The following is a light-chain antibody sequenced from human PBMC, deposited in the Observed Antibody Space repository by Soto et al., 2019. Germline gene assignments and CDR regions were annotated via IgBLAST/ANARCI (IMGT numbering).Light chain of an antibody. CDR1: SSDVGGYNY. CDR2: DVS. Sequence: QSVLTQPASVSGSPGQSITISCTGTSSDVGGYNYVSWYQQHPGKAPKLMIYDVSNRPSGVSNRFSGSKSGNTAFLTISGLQAEDEADYYCSSYTGSSTYVVFGGGTKLTVL. V-gene: IGLV2-14*01. CDR3: SSYTGSSTYVV. J-gene: IGLJ2*01.